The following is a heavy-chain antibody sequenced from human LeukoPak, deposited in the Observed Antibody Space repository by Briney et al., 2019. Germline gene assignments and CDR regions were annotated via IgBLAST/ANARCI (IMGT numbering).Heavy chain of an antibody. V-gene: IGHV4-39*01. D-gene: IGHD4-23*01. J-gene: IGHJ3*02. CDR3: ARHKNYGGRDSFDI. CDR1: GGSIRSNSDY. Sequence: SETLSLTCTVSGGSIRSNSDYWGWIRQPPGKGLEWIGSIFFGGSTSYNPSLRSRVTISVDTSKNQFSMEVRSVTATDTAVFFSARHKNYGGRDSFDIWGRGTMITVSS. CDR2: IFFGGST.